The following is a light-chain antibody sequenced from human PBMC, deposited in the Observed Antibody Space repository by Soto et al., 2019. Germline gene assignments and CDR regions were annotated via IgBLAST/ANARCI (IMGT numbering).Light chain of an antibody. Sequence: EIVLTQSPATLSLSPWERATLSCRAGQSVISDLAWYQHKPGQAPRLLIYGASNRATGIPDRFSGSGSGTDFTLTISRLEPEDFAVYYCQQYGRSSWTFGQGTKVDI. V-gene: IGKV3-20*01. CDR1: QSVISD. CDR2: GAS. CDR3: QQYGRSSWT. J-gene: IGKJ1*01.